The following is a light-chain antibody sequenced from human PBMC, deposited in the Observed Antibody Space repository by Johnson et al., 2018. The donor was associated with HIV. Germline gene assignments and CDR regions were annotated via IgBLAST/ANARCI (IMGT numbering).Light chain of an antibody. CDR2: ENN. V-gene: IGLV1-51*02. Sequence: QSVLTQPPSVSAAPGQKVTISCSGSSSNIGNNYVSWYQQLPGTAPKLLICENNRRPSGTPDRFSGSKSGTSATLGITGLQTGDEADYYCGTWDSSLSSYVFGTGTKVTVL. CDR1: SSNIGNNY. J-gene: IGLJ1*01. CDR3: GTWDSSLSSYV.